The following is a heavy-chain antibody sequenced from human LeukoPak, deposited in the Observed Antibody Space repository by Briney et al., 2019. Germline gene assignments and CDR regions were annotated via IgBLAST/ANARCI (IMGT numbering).Heavy chain of an antibody. CDR1: GGTFSSYS. Sequence: SVKVSCKASGGTFSSYSVSWVRQAPGQGLEWMGRIIPIIDIANYAQKFQGRVSITADKSATNVFVELSSLRPVDTAMYYCARDAHEGGNSYNYGLDVWGQGTAVTVSS. D-gene: IGHD3-16*01. V-gene: IGHV1-69*10. CDR3: ARDAHEGGNSYNYGLDV. CDR2: IIPIIDIA. J-gene: IGHJ6*02.